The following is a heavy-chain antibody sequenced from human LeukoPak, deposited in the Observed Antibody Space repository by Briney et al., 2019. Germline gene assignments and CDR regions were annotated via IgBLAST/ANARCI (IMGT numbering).Heavy chain of an antibody. V-gene: IGHV3-7*01. CDR2: KKQDRSEK. CDR1: GFTFSNYW. D-gene: IGHD3-22*01. CDR3: ARSETTYYYDSSVYFYYYYGMDV. Sequence: GGSLRLSCAASGFTFSNYWMTWVRQAPGKGLEWVANKKQDRSEKYYVDSVKGRFTISGDNAKNSLYLQMNSLRAEDTAVYYCARSETTYYYDSSVYFYYYYGMDVWGQGTTVTVSS. J-gene: IGHJ6*02.